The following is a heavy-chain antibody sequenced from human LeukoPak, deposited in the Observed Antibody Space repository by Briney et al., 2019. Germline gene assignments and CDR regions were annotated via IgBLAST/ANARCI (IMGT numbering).Heavy chain of an antibody. Sequence: ASVKVSCKVSGYTLTELSMHWVRQAPGKGLEWMGGFDPEDGEPIYAQKFQGRVTMTEDTSTDTAYMELSSLRSEDTAVYYCALTFPGYSYDRGDYYYGMDVWGQGTTVTVSS. CDR3: ALTFPGYSYDRGDYYYGMDV. J-gene: IGHJ6*02. V-gene: IGHV1-24*01. CDR1: GYTLTELS. D-gene: IGHD5-18*01. CDR2: FDPEDGEP.